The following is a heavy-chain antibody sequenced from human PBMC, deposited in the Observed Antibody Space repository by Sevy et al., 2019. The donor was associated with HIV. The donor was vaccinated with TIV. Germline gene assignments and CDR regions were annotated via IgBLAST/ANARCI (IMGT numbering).Heavy chain of an antibody. CDR3: AKGRGRTYEDWFDP. D-gene: IGHD5-12*01. CDR2: ISGSGGST. Sequence: GSLRLSCSASGITFSSHAMSWVRQAPRKGLEWVSAISGSGGSTYYADSVKGRFTISRDNSKNTLYLQMNSLRAEDTAVYYCAKGRGRTYEDWFDPWGQGTLVTVSS. J-gene: IGHJ5*02. V-gene: IGHV3-23*01. CDR1: GITFSSHA.